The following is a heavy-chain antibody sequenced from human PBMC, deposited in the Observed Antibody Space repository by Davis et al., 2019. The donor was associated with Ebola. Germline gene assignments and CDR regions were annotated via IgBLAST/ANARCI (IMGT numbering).Heavy chain of an antibody. CDR2: ISYDGSNK. D-gene: IGHD6-13*01. V-gene: IGHV3-30*18. Sequence: PGGSLRLSCAASGFTFSSYGMHWVRQAPGKGLEWVAVISYDGSNKYYADSVKGRFTISRDNAKNSLYLQMNSLRAEDTALYYCAKELSSSWDIYYYGMDVWGQGTTVTVSS. CDR3: AKELSSSWDIYYYGMDV. J-gene: IGHJ6*02. CDR1: GFTFSSYG.